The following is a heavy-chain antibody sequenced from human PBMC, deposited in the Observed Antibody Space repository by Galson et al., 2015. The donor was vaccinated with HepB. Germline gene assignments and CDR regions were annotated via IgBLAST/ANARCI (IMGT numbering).Heavy chain of an antibody. CDR1: GYMFIGYY. D-gene: IGHD2-2*01. CDR2: ISADSGST. J-gene: IGHJ5*02. CDR3: ARDVQPDP. Sequence: SVKVSCKASGYMFIGYYMHWVRQAPGQGLEWMGRISADSGSTDYAQKFEGRFTMTRDRSISTVYMELRGLTSDDTAVYYCARDVQPDPWGQGTLVTVSS. V-gene: IGHV1-2*06.